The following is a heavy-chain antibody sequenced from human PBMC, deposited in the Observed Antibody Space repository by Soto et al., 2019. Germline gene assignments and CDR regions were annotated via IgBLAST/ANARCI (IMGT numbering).Heavy chain of an antibody. CDR3: ARRYSSAFDI. J-gene: IGHJ3*02. V-gene: IGHV4-59*08. CDR2: IYYSGST. D-gene: IGHD6-13*01. CDR1: GGSISSYY. Sequence: SETLSLTCTVSGGSISSYYWIWIRQPPGKGLEWIGYIYYSGSTNYNPSLKSRVTISVDTSKNQFSLKLSSVTAADTAVYYCARRYSSAFDIWGQGTMVTVSS.